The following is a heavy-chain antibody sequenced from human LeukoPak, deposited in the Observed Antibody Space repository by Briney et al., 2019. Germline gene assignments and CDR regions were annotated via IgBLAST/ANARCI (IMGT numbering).Heavy chain of an antibody. CDR1: GFAFSSYA. CDR3: AKDSSGYYPTLSDY. D-gene: IGHD3-22*01. J-gene: IGHJ4*02. CDR2: ISGSDGST. Sequence: GGSLRLSCAASGFAFSSYAMSWVRQAPGKGLEWVSAISGSDGSTYYADSVKGRFTISRDNSKNTLYLQMNSLRAEDTAVYYCAKDSSGYYPTLSDYWGQGTLVTVSS. V-gene: IGHV3-23*01.